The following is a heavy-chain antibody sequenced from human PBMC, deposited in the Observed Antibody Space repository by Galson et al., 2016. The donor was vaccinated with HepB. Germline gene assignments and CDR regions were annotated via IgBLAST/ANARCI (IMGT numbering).Heavy chain of an antibody. CDR2: IDPSDSYT. CDR1: GYSFTTYW. CDR3: ARHGGAYYYHGMDV. D-gene: IGHD2-21*01. V-gene: IGHV5-10-1*01. J-gene: IGHJ6*02. Sequence: QSGAEMKKPGESLRISCKGSGYSFTTYWISWVRQMPGKGLEWMGRIDPSDSYTNYSPSFQGHVTISTDKSISTAYLQWNSLKASDTAIYYCARHGGAYYYHGMDVWGQGTTVTVSS.